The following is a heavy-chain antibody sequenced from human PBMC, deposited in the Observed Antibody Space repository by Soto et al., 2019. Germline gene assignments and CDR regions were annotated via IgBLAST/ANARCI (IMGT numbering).Heavy chain of an antibody. V-gene: IGHV4-59*01. CDR2: IYYSGST. Sequence: QVQLQESGPGLVKPSGTLSLTCTVSGGSISSYYWSWIRQPPGKGLEWIGYIYYSGSTNYNPSLKSRVTISVDTSKNQFSLKLSSVTAADTAVYYCARFSPFDPWGQGTLVTVSS. J-gene: IGHJ5*02. CDR1: GGSISSYY. CDR3: ARFSPFDP.